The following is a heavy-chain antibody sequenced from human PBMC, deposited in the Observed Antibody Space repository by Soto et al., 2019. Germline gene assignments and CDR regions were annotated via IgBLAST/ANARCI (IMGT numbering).Heavy chain of an antibody. CDR1: GFTFSSYW. CDR2: INSDGSST. D-gene: IGHD6-19*01. J-gene: IGHJ4*02. V-gene: IGHV3-74*01. CDR3: ARSESKWLPLYYFDY. Sequence: PGGSLRLSCAASGFTFSSYWMHWVRQAPGKGLVWVSRINSDGSSTSYADSVKGRFTISRDNAKNTLYLQMNSLRAEDTAVYYCARSESKWLPLYYFDYWGQGTLVTVSS.